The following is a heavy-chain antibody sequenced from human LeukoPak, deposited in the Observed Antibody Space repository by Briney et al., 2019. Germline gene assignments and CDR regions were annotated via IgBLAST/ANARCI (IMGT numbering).Heavy chain of an antibody. CDR1: GFTFSSYA. D-gene: IGHD4-23*01. CDR3: ARDYGGSSPFDY. J-gene: IGHJ4*02. V-gene: IGHV3-23*01. CDR2: ISGNSGNT. Sequence: GGSLRLSCAASGFTFSSYAMSWVRQAPGMGLEWVSAISGNSGNTHYADSVKGRFTISRDNAKNSLYLHMNSLRAEDTAVYYCARDYGGSSPFDYWGQGTLVTVSS.